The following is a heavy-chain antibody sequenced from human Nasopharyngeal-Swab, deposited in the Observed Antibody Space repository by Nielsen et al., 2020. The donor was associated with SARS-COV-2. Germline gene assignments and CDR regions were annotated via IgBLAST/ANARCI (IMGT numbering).Heavy chain of an antibody. D-gene: IGHD6-13*01. CDR3: ARPLSRDSTWTTEANWFDP. J-gene: IGHJ5*02. Sequence: GESLKISCAASGFTFSSYAMCWLRQAPGKGLEWVSTITGNGDTTYYADSVKGRFTISRDNSENTVYLQMNSLRAEDTALYHCARPLSRDSTWTTEANWFDPWGQGTLVTVSS. CDR2: ITGNGDTT. V-gene: IGHV3-23*01. CDR1: GFTFSSYA.